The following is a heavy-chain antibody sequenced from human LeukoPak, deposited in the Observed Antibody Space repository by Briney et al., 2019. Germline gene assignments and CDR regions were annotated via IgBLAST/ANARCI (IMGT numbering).Heavy chain of an antibody. CDR2: ITSNGGST. CDR1: GFTFSSYG. J-gene: IGHJ4*02. CDR3: AKSYSSGYGLPDY. Sequence: GGSLRLSCAASGFTFSSYGMHWVRQAPGKGLEFVSAITSNGGSTYYADSVEGRFTISRDNSKNTLYLQMGSLRAEDMAVYYCAKSYSSGYGLPDYWGQGTLVTVSS. V-gene: IGHV3-64*02. D-gene: IGHD6-19*01.